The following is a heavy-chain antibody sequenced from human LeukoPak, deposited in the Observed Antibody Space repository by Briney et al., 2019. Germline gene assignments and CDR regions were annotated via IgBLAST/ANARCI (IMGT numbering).Heavy chain of an antibody. V-gene: IGHV3-30*02. CDR1: GFTFNTYG. CDR2: LRYDGKNQ. J-gene: IGHJ4*02. CDR3: AKDPVAGAPTYYFDN. Sequence: GGSLRLSCVASGFTFNTYGMNWVRQAPGKGLERVSFLRYDGKNQYYADSVKGRFTISRDNPNNTVYPQMNSLRPEDTAVYYCAKDPVAGAPTYYFDNWGQGTRVTVSS. D-gene: IGHD6-19*01.